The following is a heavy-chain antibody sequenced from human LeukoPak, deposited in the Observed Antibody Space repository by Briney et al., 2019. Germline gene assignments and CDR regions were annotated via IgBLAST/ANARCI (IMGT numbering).Heavy chain of an antibody. CDR2: ISTTGGST. V-gene: IGHV3-23*01. CDR1: GFTFNNYA. CDR3: AKDWTTVVSPKGYYFDS. D-gene: IGHD4-23*01. Sequence: GGSLRLSCAASGFTFNNYAMSWVRQAPGKGLEWVSGISTTGGSTYYVDSVRGRFTISRDNSNNTLSLQMNSLRGEDTAIYYCAKDWTTVVSPKGYYFDSWGQGNLVIVSS. J-gene: IGHJ4*02.